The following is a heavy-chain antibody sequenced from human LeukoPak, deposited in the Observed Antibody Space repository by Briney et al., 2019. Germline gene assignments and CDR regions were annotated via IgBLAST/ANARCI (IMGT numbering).Heavy chain of an antibody. J-gene: IGHJ5*02. CDR3: ARGYCSSTSCHGGWFDP. Sequence: SETLSLTCTVSGGSISSYYWSWIRQPPGKGLEWTGYIYYSGSTNYNPSLKSRVTISVDTSKNQFSLKLSSVTAADTAVYYCARGYCSSTSCHGGWFDPWGQGTLVTVSS. V-gene: IGHV4-59*08. CDR1: GGSISSYY. CDR2: IYYSGST. D-gene: IGHD2-2*01.